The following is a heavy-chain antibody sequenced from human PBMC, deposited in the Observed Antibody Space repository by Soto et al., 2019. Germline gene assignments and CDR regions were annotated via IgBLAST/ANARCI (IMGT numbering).Heavy chain of an antibody. CDR2: INPNSGGT. Sequence: ASVKVSCKASGYTFTGYYMHWVRQAPGQGLEWMGWINPNSGGTNYAQKFQGWVTMTRDTSISTAYMELSRLRSDDTAVYYCARGGTIFGVVQNNWFDPWGQGTLVTVSS. D-gene: IGHD3-3*01. J-gene: IGHJ5*02. CDR3: ARGGTIFGVVQNNWFDP. CDR1: GYTFTGYY. V-gene: IGHV1-2*04.